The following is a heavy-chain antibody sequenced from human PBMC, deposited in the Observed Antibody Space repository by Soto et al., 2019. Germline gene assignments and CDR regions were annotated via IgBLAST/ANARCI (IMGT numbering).Heavy chain of an antibody. CDR2: INPNSGGT. V-gene: IGHV1-2*02. J-gene: IGHJ4*02. D-gene: IGHD3-10*01. CDR1: GFTFTGHY. CDR3: AKSGSFFGPSLGYFAY. Sequence: XSVQVSVKAAGFTFTGHYIDWVRQAPGQGLEWMGWINPNSGGTSYAQKFQGRLTMTTDTSITTAYMDLSRLSSDDTAFYYCAKSGSFFGPSLGYFAYWGQGTLVTVSS.